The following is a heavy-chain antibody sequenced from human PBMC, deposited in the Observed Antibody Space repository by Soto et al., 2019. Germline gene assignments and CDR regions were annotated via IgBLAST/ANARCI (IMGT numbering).Heavy chain of an antibody. CDR2: IDPSDSHT. CDR3: ASRNYGDFFAMDV. V-gene: IGHV5-10-1*01. CDR1: GYRVYSYW. Sequence: GASLKISCEGSGYRVYSYWISWGRQLPGKGLEWMGRIDPSDSHTIYSPSFQGHVTISADKSISAAYLQWSSLKASDTAMYFCASRNYGDFFAMDVWGQGTTVTVSS. J-gene: IGHJ6*02. D-gene: IGHD3-16*01.